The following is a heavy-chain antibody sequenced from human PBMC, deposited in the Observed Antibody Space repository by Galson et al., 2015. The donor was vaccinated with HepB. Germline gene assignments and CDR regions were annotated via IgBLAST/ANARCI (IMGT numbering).Heavy chain of an antibody. D-gene: IGHD3-10*01. Sequence: SLRLSCAASGFTFSSYAMHWVRQAPGKGLEYVSSISSNGGSTYYADSVRGRFTISRDNSKNTLHLQMSSLRAEDTAVYYCVNGLLLWFGEFDYWGQGTLVTVSS. CDR3: VNGLLLWFGEFDY. CDR2: ISSNGGST. CDR1: GFTFSSYA. V-gene: IGHV3-64D*06. J-gene: IGHJ4*02.